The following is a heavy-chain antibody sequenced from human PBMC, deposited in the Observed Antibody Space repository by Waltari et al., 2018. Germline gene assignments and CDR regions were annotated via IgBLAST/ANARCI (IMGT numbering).Heavy chain of an antibody. CDR3: ARVTGGYYFDY. CDR1: GFTVRSNY. D-gene: IGHD3-16*01. J-gene: IGHJ4*02. CDR2: IYSGGIT. V-gene: IGHV3-53*01. Sequence: EVQLVESGGGLIQPGGSLRLSCAASGFTVRSNYMSWVRQAPGKGLEWVSVIYSGGITYYADSVKGRFTISRDNSKNTLYLQMNSLRAEDTAVYYCARVTGGYYFDYWGQGTLVTVSS.